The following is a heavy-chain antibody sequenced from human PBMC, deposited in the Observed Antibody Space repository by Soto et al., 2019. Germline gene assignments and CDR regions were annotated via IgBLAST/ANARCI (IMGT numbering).Heavy chain of an antibody. D-gene: IGHD6-6*01. Sequence: GASVQVSSKASGGTFCSYAITWARQARGQEREWMGGIIPIFGTANYAQKFQGRVTITADESTSTAYMELSSLRSEDTAVYYCARVQYSSSPDLYYYHGMDVWGQGTTVTVSS. CDR2: IIPIFGTA. CDR1: GGTFCSYA. J-gene: IGHJ6*02. CDR3: ARVQYSSSPDLYYYHGMDV. V-gene: IGHV1-69*13.